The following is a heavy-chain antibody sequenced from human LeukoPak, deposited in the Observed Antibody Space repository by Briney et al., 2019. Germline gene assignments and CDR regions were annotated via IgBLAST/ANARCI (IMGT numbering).Heavy chain of an antibody. CDR2: IYYSGST. CDR1: GGSISSYY. V-gene: IGHV4-59*01. J-gene: IGHJ3*02. Sequence: PSETLSLTCTVSGGSISSYYWSWIRQPAGKGLEWIGYIYYSGSTNYNPSLKSRVTMSVDTSKNQFSLKLNSVTAADTAVYYCARIDGRYYYGSGSYSLALDAFDIWGQGTMVTVSS. D-gene: IGHD3-10*01. CDR3: ARIDGRYYYGSGSYSLALDAFDI.